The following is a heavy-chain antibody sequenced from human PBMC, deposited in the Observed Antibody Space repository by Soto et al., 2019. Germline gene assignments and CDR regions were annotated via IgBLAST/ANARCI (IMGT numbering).Heavy chain of an antibody. CDR2: INPSGGST. CDR3: ARRGYYDSSGFPTSGPNWFDP. D-gene: IGHD3-22*01. Sequence: ASVKVSCKASGYTFTSYYMHWVRQAPGQGLEWMGIINPSGGSTSYAQKFQGRVTMTRDTSTSTVYMDLSSLRSDDTAMYYCARRGYYDSSGFPTSGPNWFDPWGQGSLVTVSS. J-gene: IGHJ5*02. V-gene: IGHV1-46*01. CDR1: GYTFTSYY.